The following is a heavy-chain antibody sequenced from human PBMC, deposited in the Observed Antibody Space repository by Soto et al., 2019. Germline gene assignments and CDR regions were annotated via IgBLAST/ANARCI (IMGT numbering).Heavy chain of an antibody. CDR3: ARGLTGDTFDY. CDR1: GGSISSSSYY. Sequence: SETLSLTCTVSGGSISSSSYYWGWIRQPPGKGLEWIGSIYYSGSTYYNPSLKSRVTISVDTSKNQFSLKLSSVTAADTAVYYCARGLTGDTFDYWGQGTLVTVSS. D-gene: IGHD1-20*01. V-gene: IGHV4-39*01. CDR2: IYYSGST. J-gene: IGHJ4*02.